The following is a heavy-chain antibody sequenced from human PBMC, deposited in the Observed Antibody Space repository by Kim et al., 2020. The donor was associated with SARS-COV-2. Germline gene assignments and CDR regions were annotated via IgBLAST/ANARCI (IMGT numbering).Heavy chain of an antibody. CDR3: ARTQSLDCPNGVCNPRGFGY. D-gene: IGHD2-8*01. CDR1: GDSVSSNSAS. V-gene: IGHV6-1*01. J-gene: IGHJ4*02. CDR2: TYYRSKWYN. Sequence: SQTLSLTCAISGDSVSSNSASWNWIRQSPSRGLEWLGRTYYRSKWYNDYALSVKSRITINPDTSKNQFSLQLNSVTPEDTAVYYCARTQSLDCPNGVCNPRGFGYWGQGTLVTVSS.